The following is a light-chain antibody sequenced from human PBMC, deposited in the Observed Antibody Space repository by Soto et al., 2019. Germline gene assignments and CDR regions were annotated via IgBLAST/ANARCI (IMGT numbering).Light chain of an antibody. Sequence: EIVLTQSPGTLSLSPGGRATLSCRASESVSRNLAWYQRKPGQAPRLLIYDASTRATGIPDRFSGGGSGTEFTLTISGLQSEDFAVYYCQQYNNWPITFGQGTRLEIK. CDR3: QQYNNWPIT. CDR2: DAS. V-gene: IGKV3-15*01. CDR1: ESVSRN. J-gene: IGKJ5*01.